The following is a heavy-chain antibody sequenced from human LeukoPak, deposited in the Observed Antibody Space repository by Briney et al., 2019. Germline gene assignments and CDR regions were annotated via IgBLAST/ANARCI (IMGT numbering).Heavy chain of an antibody. J-gene: IGHJ4*02. CDR3: ARGGDSSYYGDY. CDR2: IYSGGST. D-gene: IGHD3-22*01. V-gene: IGHV3-66*01. CDR1: GFTVSRNY. Sequence: PGGSLRLSCAASGFTVSRNYMNWVRQAPGKGLEWVSLIYSGGSTHYADSVKGRFTISRDNSKNTLYLQMNSLRAEDTAVYYCARGGDSSYYGDYWGQGTLVTVSS.